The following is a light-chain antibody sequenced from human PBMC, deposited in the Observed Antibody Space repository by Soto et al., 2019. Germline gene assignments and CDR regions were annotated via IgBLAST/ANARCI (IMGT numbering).Light chain of an antibody. Sequence: EMVMSQSPGTLSVSPGERVTLSCRASQSVFSKLAWYQQKPGQAPTLLIFDASARAPGTPARFSGSGSGTEFTLTISNLQPEDFATYFCQQSLSTPPITFGQGTRLEI. CDR1: QSVFSK. CDR3: QQSLSTPPIT. V-gene: IGKV3-15*01. J-gene: IGKJ5*01. CDR2: DAS.